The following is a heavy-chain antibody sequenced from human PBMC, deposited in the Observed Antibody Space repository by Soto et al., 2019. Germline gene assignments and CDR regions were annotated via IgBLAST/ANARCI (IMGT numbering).Heavy chain of an antibody. Sequence: LRLACAASGFTFSSYSMNWVRQAPGKGLEWVSSISSSSSYIYYADSVKGRFTISRDNAKNSLYLQMNSLRAEDTAVYYCARDALWFGELLYGMDVWGQGTTVTVS. CDR1: GFTFSSYS. D-gene: IGHD3-10*01. CDR2: ISSSSSYI. J-gene: IGHJ6*02. CDR3: ARDALWFGELLYGMDV. V-gene: IGHV3-21*01.